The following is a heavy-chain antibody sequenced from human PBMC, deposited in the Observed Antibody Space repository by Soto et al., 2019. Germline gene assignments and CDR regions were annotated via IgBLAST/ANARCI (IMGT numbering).Heavy chain of an antibody. CDR3: ATDDMNRGRFDY. V-gene: IGHV1-18*01. CDR1: GHTSTHNG. Sequence: ASVKVSCKASGHTSTHNGISWVRRAPGQGLEWMGWININRGDVNHAPKFQGRVTLTTDTSTTTAYMELRSLRLDDTALYFCATDDMNRGRFDYWGHGTLVTV. CDR2: ININRGDV. J-gene: IGHJ4*01.